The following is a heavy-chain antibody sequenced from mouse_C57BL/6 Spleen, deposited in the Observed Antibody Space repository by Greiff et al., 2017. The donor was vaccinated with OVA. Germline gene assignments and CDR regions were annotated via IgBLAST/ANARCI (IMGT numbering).Heavy chain of an antibody. D-gene: IGHD1-1*01. CDR3: ARDDLYYYGSSYGRDY. Sequence: QVQLKQSGAELARPGASVKMSCKASGYTFTSYTMHWVKQRPGQGLEWIGYINPSSGYTKYNQKFKDKATLTADKSSSTAYMQLSSLTSEDSAVYYCARDDLYYYGSSYGRDYWGQGTSVTVSS. V-gene: IGHV1-4*01. CDR1: GYTFTSYT. J-gene: IGHJ4*01. CDR2: INPSSGYT.